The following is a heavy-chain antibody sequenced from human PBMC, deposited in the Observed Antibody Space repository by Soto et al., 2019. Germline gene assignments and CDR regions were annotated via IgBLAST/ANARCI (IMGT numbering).Heavy chain of an antibody. V-gene: IGHV3-30*03. CDR1: GFTVSTYG. Sequence: QVQLVESGGGVVQPGRSLRLSCAVSGFTVSTYGMHWVRQAPGKGLEWVAVISRDGGTKYYADSVKGRFTISRDTSRNTLFLEMNILRSDDMAIYYCTGEVASSYWGQGTLVTVSS. CDR3: TGEVASSY. J-gene: IGHJ4*02. D-gene: IGHD2-8*02. CDR2: ISRDGGTK.